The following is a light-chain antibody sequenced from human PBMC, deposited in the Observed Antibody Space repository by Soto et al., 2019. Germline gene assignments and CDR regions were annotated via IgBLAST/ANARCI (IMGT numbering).Light chain of an antibody. Sequence: THSPGTLSLSPGEIATLSCRASQSVSSSYLAWYQQKPGQAPRLLIYGASSRATGIPDRFSGSGSGTDFTLTINRLEPEDFAVYYCQQYGSSITFGQGTRLEIK. J-gene: IGKJ5*01. CDR3: QQYGSSIT. CDR2: GAS. CDR1: QSVSSSY. V-gene: IGKV3-20*01.